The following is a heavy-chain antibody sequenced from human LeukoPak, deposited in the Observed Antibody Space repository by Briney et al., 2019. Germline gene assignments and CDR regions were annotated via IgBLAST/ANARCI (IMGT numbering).Heavy chain of an antibody. CDR1: GGSISSSNW. V-gene: IGHV4-4*02. D-gene: IGHD6-19*01. CDR2: IYHSGST. J-gene: IGHJ4*02. Sequence: SETLSLTCAASGGSISSSNWWSWVRQPPGKGLEWIGEIYHSGSTNYNPSLKSRVTISVDKSKNQFSLKLSSVTAADTAVYYCARTSIAVAGTLGYWGQGTLVTVSS. CDR3: ARTSIAVAGTLGY.